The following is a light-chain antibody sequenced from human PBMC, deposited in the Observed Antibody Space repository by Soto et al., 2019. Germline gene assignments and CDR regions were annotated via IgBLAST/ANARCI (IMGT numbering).Light chain of an antibody. J-gene: IGKJ1*01. V-gene: IGKV1-5*03. Sequence: IQMTQSPSTLSASVGDRVTITCRASQSISRYWVAWYQHKPGKAPKLLIYKASTLKSGVPSRFSGSGSGTEFTLTISSLQPDDFATYYCQHYNSYSEAFGQGTKV. CDR2: KAS. CDR3: QHYNSYSEA. CDR1: QSISRYW.